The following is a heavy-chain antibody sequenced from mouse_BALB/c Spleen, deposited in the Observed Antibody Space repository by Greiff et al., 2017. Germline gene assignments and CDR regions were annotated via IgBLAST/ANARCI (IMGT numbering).Heavy chain of an antibody. J-gene: IGHJ2*01. V-gene: IGHV2-2-2*01. Sequence: VQLQQSGPGLVQPSQSLSITCTVSGFSLTSYGVHWVRQSPGKGLEWLGVIWSGGSTDYNAAFISRLSISKDNSKSQVFFKMNSLQADDTAIYYCVRNQAYYRYDYFDYWGQGTTLTVSS. CDR3: VRNQAYYRYDYFDY. CDR2: IWSGGST. CDR1: GFSLTSYG. D-gene: IGHD2-14*01.